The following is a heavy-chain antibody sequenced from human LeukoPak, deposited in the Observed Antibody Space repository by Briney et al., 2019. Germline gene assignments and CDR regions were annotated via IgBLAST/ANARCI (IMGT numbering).Heavy chain of an antibody. Sequence: PGGSLRLSCAASGFTFSSYGMHWVRQAPGKGLEWVAVISYDGSNKYYADSVKGRFTISRDNAKNSLYLQMNSLRAEDAAVYYCAKDLPGIAAAGKGPNGYWGQGTLVTVSS. CDR2: ISYDGSNK. J-gene: IGHJ4*02. CDR1: GFTFSSYG. CDR3: AKDLPGIAAAGKGPNGY. D-gene: IGHD6-13*01. V-gene: IGHV3-30*18.